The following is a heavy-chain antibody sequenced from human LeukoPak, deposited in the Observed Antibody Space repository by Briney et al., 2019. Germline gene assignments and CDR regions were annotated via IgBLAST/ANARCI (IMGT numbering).Heavy chain of an antibody. Sequence: PSGTLSLTCAVSGGSISSSNWWSWVRQPPGKGLEWIGYIYYSGSTYYNPSLKSRVTISVDTSKNQFSLKLSSVTAADTAVYYCARDQEGAPFDYWGQGTLVTVSS. CDR2: IYYSGST. CDR1: GGSISSSNW. V-gene: IGHV4-4*02. CDR3: ARDQEGAPFDY. D-gene: IGHD4/OR15-4a*01. J-gene: IGHJ4*02.